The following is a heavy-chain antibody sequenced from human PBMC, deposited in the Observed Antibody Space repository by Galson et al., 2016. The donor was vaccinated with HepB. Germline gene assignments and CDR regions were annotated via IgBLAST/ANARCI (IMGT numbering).Heavy chain of an antibody. D-gene: IGHD2-2*01. Sequence: PALVKPTQTLTLTCTVSGFSLRNPQMSVSWMRQPPGRALEWLAHIFSNDQKSYSTSLKNRLTISKDTSKSQVVLTMTNLGPADTATYYCAVAPAAIRATWFDPWGQGALVTVSS. CDR1: GFSLRNPQMS. J-gene: IGHJ5*02. CDR2: IFSNDQK. CDR3: AVAPAAIRATWFDP. V-gene: IGHV2-26*02.